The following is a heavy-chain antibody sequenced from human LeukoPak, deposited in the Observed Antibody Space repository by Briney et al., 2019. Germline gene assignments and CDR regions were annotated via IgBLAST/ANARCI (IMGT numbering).Heavy chain of an antibody. Sequence: SETLSLTCAVSGGSISSGGYSWSWIRQPPGKGLEWIGYIYHSGSTYYNPSLRSRVTISVDTSKNQFSLKLSSVTAADTAVYYCARRDNSGWNYFDYWGQGTLVTVSS. J-gene: IGHJ4*02. CDR3: ARRDNSGWNYFDY. CDR1: GGSISSGGYS. V-gene: IGHV4-30-2*01. CDR2: IYHSGST. D-gene: IGHD6-25*01.